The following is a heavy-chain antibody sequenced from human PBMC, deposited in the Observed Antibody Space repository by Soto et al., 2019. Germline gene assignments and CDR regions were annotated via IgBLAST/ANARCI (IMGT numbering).Heavy chain of an antibody. CDR2: IYYSGTA. CDR1: GGSISTYY. Sequence: QVQLRESGPGLVKSSETLSLTCTVSGGSISTYYWSWVRQPPGKGLERIGYIYYSGTATYNPSLRSRVTISVDTSKNQFSLRLSSVTASDTAVYYCARGDGIQLGSLAGRYYYHKMDVWGQGTTVTVYS. CDR3: ARGDGIQLGSLAGRYYYHKMDV. J-gene: IGHJ6*02. D-gene: IGHD1-1*01. V-gene: IGHV4-59*01.